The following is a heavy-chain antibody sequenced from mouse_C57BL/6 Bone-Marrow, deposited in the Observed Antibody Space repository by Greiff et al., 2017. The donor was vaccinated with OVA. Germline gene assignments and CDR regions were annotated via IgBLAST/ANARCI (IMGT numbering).Heavy chain of an antibody. CDR2: ISNGGGST. V-gene: IGHV5-12*01. CDR1: GFTFSDYY. J-gene: IGHJ3*01. Sequence: EVKVVESGGGLVQPGGSLKLSCAASGFTFSDYYMYWVRQTPEKRLEWVAYISNGGGSTYYPDTVKGRFTISRDNAKNTLYLQMSRLKSEDTAMYYCARLGPWFAYWGQGTLVTVSA. CDR3: ARLGPWFAY.